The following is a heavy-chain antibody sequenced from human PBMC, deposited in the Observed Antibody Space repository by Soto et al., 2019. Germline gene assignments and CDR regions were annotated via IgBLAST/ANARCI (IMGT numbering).Heavy chain of an antibody. V-gene: IGHV4-34*01. CDR3: ASQLQLWWRDY. D-gene: IGHD5-18*01. CDR1: GASFSGYY. J-gene: IGHJ4*02. CDR2: INHSGST. Sequence: WESLSLPCPVYGASFSGYYCSWMRQPPGKGLEWIGEINHSGSTNYNPALKSRVTISVDTSRNQFSLKLSSVTAADTAVYYCASQLQLWWRDYWGQGTLVTVSS.